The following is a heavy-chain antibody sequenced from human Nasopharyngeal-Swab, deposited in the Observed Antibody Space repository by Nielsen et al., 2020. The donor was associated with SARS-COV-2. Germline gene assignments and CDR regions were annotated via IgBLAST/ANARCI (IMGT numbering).Heavy chain of an antibody. V-gene: IGHV3-30-3*01. CDR2: ISYDGSNK. CDR1: GFTFSSYA. Sequence: GESLKISCATSGFTFSSYAMHWVRQAPGKGLEWVAVISYDGSNKYYADSVKGRFTISRDNSKNTLYLQMKSLRAEDTAVYFCARERGFWRLGELPMGYWSQGTLVTVSS. CDR3: ARERGFWRLGELPMGY. J-gene: IGHJ4*02. D-gene: IGHD3-16*01.